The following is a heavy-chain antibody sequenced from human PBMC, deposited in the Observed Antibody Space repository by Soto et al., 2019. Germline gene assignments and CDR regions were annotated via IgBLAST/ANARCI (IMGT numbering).Heavy chain of an antibody. Sequence: GGSLRRSCAASGFTFMSYAMSWVRQAPGEGLEWGSAISGSGGSTYYADSVKGRFTISRDNSKNTLYLQMNSLRAEDTAVYYCATPRGYCSSTSCANYYYYGMDVWGQGTTVTVS. V-gene: IGHV3-23*01. CDR2: ISGSGGST. CDR3: ATPRGYCSSTSCANYYYYGMDV. J-gene: IGHJ6*02. D-gene: IGHD2-2*01. CDR1: GFTFMSYA.